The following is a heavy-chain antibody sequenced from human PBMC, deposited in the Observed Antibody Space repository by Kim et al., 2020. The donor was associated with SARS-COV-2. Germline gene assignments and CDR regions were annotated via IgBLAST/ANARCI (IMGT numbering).Heavy chain of an antibody. Sequence: TRYPDAVKGRLTISRNNSKNTLYLQINSLRAEDTAVYYCARRMFYLDYWGQGTLVTVSS. CDR2: T. CDR3: ARRMFYLDY. D-gene: IGHD3-10*01. J-gene: IGHJ4*02. V-gene: IGHV3-23*05.